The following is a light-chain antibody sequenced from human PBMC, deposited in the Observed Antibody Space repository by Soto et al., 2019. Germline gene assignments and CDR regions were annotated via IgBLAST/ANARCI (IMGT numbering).Light chain of an antibody. CDR2: TVS. CDR3: MQRIECPIT. J-gene: IGKJ5*01. V-gene: IGKV2-40*01. Sequence: DIVMTQTPLSLPVTPGEPASISCKSSQSLLDSDHGDTYLDWYLQKPGQSPQLLIYTVSYRASGVPDRFSGSGSGTEFTMKISRVEAEDVGVYYCMQRIECPITFGQGTRREIK. CDR1: QSLLDSDHGDTY.